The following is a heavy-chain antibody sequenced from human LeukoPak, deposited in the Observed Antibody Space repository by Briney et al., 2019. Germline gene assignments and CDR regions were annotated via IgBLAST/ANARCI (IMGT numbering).Heavy chain of an antibody. J-gene: IGHJ4*02. CDR1: GFTFSSYG. CDR3: ARDGLRAAGTHFDY. V-gene: IGHV3-30*03. CDR2: ISYDGSNK. D-gene: IGHD6-13*01. Sequence: PGRSPRLSCAASGFTFSSYGMHWVRQAPGKGLEWVAVISYDGSNKYYADSVKGRFTISRDNSKNTLYLQMNSLRAEDTAVYYCARDGLRAAGTHFDYWGQGTLVTVSS.